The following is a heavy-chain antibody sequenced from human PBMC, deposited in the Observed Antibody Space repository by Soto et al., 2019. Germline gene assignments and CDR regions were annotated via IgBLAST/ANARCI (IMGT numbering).Heavy chain of an antibody. D-gene: IGHD1-26*01. V-gene: IGHV1-2*04. CDR3: ARWVGASNWFDP. J-gene: IGHJ5*02. CDR2: INTNTGDK. CDR1: GYTFTGYH. Sequence: QVQLVQSGAEVKEPGASVKVFCKASGYTFTGYHIHWVRQAPGQGLEWMGWINTNTGDKNYEQKFQGWVTMTRETSINTANVQLSRLTSDDTAVYYCARWVGASNWFDPWGQGTLVSVSS.